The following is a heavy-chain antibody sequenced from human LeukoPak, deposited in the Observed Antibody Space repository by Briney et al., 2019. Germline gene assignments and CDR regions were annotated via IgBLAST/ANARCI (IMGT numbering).Heavy chain of an antibody. CDR1: GGSISSYY. D-gene: IGHD5-18*01. J-gene: IGHJ4*02. V-gene: IGHV3-9*01. CDR3: AKEGEQLWSYFDY. CDR2: INWNSGSI. Sequence: LSLTCTVSGGSISSYYWSWIRQPPGKGLEWVSGINWNSGSIAYADSVKGRFTISRDNAENSLYLQMNSLTVEDTALYYCAKEGEQLWSYFDYWGQGTLVTVSS.